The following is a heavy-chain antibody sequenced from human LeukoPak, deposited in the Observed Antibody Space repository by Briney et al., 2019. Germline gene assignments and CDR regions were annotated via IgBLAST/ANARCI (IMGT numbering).Heavy chain of an antibody. Sequence: PGGSLRLSCAASGFTFSSYAMSWVRQAPGKGLEWVSAISGSGGSTYYADSVKGRFTISRDNSKNTLYLQMNSLRAEDTAVYYCAKVMVTAIPVILYFDYWGQGTLVTVSS. V-gene: IGHV3-23*01. CDR1: GFTFSSYA. J-gene: IGHJ4*02. D-gene: IGHD2-21*02. CDR3: AKVMVTAIPVILYFDY. CDR2: ISGSGGST.